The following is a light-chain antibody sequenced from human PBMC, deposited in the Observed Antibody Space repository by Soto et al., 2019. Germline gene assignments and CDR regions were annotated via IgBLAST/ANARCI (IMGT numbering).Light chain of an antibody. CDR3: MQALQTPAT. Sequence: DIVMTQSPLSLPVTPGEPASISCRSSQSLLHSNGFNYLDWYLQKPGQSPQLLIYLGSSRASGVPDRFSGRGSGTDFTLKISRVEAEDVGVYYCMQALQTPATFGGGTKVEIK. J-gene: IGKJ4*01. CDR1: QSLLHSNGFNY. CDR2: LGS. V-gene: IGKV2-28*01.